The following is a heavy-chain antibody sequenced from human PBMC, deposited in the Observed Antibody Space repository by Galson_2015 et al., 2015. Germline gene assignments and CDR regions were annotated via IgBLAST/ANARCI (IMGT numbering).Heavy chain of an antibody. J-gene: IGHJ4*02. CDR2: ISWNSGSI. V-gene: IGHV3-9*01. Sequence: SLRLSCAASGFTFDDYAMHWVWQAPGKGLEWVSGISWNSGSIGYADSVKGRFTISRDNAKNSLYLQMNSLRAEDTALYYCARDSLRYDSCAYLEFWGQGTPVTVSS. CDR3: ARDSLRYDSCAYLEF. D-gene: IGHD3-22*01. CDR1: GFTFDDYA.